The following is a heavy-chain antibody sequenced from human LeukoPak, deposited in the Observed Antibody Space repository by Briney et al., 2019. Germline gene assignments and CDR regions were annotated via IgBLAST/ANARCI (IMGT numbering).Heavy chain of an antibody. V-gene: IGHV1-2*02. CDR2: INPNSGGT. D-gene: IGHD3-22*01. J-gene: IGHJ4*02. CDR3: ARGPMRRPEEINYYDSNGGFGEVVY. CDR1: GYTFTRYY. Sequence: GASVKVSCKASGYTFTRYYMHWVRQAPGQGLEWMGWINPNSGGTNYAQKFQGRVTMTRDTSISPAYMGLSRLRSDDTAVYYCARGPMRRPEEINYYDSNGGFGEVVYWGQGTLVTVSS.